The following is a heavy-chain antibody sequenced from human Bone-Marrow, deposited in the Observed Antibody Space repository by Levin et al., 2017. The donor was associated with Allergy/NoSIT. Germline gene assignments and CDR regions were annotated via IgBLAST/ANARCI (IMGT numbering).Heavy chain of an antibody. CDR1: GFTFSSYA. Sequence: GGSLRLSCAASGFTFSSYAMHWVRQAPGKGLEWVAVISYDGSNKYYADSVKGRFTISRDNSKNTLYLQMNSLRAEDTAVYYCAREGSSRPSSYYYYGMDVWGQGTTVTVSS. D-gene: IGHD6-13*01. V-gene: IGHV3-30*04. CDR2: ISYDGSNK. J-gene: IGHJ6*02. CDR3: AREGSSRPSSYYYYGMDV.